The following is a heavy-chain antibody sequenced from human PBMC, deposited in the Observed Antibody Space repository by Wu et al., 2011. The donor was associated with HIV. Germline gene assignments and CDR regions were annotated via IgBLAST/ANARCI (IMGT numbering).Heavy chain of an antibody. CDR3: ARDIPASGYGMDV. Sequence: QVQLVQSGAEVKEPGASVKVSCKTSGYTFTGYYIHWVRQAPGQGLEWMGYINPDGGGTNYAQKFRGRVTMTRDTSISTVYMELSSLRSDDTAVYSCARDIPASGYGMDVWGQGDHGSPSP. V-gene: IGHV1-2*02. D-gene: IGHD2-21*01. CDR1: GYTFTGYY. J-gene: IGHJ6*02. CDR2: INPDGGGT.